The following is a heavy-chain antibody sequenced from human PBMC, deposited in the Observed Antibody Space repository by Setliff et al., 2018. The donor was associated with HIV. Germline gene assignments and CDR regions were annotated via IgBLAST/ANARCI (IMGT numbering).Heavy chain of an antibody. V-gene: IGHV4-4*02. J-gene: IGHJ4*02. CDR2: IYHSGSA. D-gene: IGHD3-10*01. CDR3: ARVVATSESGYYFDY. Sequence: PSETLSLTCGVSGGSINSSSWWSWVRQPPGKGLEWIGQIYHSGSANYNPSLKSRVTISVDTSKSQFSLNLRSVTAADTAFYYCARVVATSESGYYFDYWGQGVLVTVSS. CDR1: GGSINSSSW.